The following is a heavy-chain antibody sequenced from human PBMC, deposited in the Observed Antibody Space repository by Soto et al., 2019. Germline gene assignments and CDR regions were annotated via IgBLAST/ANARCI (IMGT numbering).Heavy chain of an antibody. Sequence: ASVKVSCKTSGYTFTNYDINWVRQAAGQGLEWMGWINPDSVNTGYAQKFQGRVTMTRDTSISTAYMELNSLRSEDTAVYYCARGRRYCTTTSCYPPALFPYGMDVWGQGTTVTVSS. V-gene: IGHV1-8*01. CDR1: GYTFTNYD. CDR2: INPDSVNT. J-gene: IGHJ6*02. D-gene: IGHD2-2*01. CDR3: ARGRRYCTTTSCYPPALFPYGMDV.